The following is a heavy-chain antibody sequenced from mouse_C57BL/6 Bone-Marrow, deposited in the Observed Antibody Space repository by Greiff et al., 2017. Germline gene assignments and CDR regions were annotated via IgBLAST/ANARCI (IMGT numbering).Heavy chain of an antibody. Sequence: EVQLKESGPVLVKPGASVKMSCKASGYTFTDYYMNWVKQSHGKSLEWIGVINPYNGGTSYNQKFKGKDTLTVDKSSSTAYMELNSLTSEDAAVYYCARGITTVVWGQGTTRTVSS. CDR2: INPYNGGT. V-gene: IGHV1-19*01. J-gene: IGHJ2*01. CDR1: GYTFTDYY. D-gene: IGHD1-1*01. CDR3: ARGITTVV.